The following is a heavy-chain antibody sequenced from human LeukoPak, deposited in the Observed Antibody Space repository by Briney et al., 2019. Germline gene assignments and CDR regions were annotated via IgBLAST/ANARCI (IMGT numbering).Heavy chain of an antibody. CDR2: IYYSGST. V-gene: IGHV4-39*01. J-gene: IGHJ5*02. D-gene: IGHD3-3*01. Sequence: SETLSLTCTVSGGSVSTYYWGWIRQPPGKGLEWIGSIYYSGSTYYNPSLKSRVTISVDTSKNQFSLKLSSVTAADTAVYYCARGERALRFLEWFKEGFDPWGQGTLVTVSS. CDR1: GGSVSTYY. CDR3: ARGERALRFLEWFKEGFDP.